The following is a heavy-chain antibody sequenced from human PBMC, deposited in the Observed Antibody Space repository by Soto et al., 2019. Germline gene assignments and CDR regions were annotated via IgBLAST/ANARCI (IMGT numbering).Heavy chain of an antibody. V-gene: IGHV4-34*01. CDR2: ISHSGTT. Sequence: LEPLSLTYAVYGGTIIDHACTWIRQPPGRGLEWIGEISHSGTTNYNPSLKSRVTMTRDTSISTAYMELSRLRSDDTAVYYCARGGNWFDPWGQGTLVTVSS. CDR1: GGTIIDHA. CDR3: ARGGNWFDP. J-gene: IGHJ5*02.